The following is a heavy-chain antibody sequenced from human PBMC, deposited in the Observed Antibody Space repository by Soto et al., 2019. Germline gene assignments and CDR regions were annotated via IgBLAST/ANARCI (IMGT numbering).Heavy chain of an antibody. Sequence: QVQLVESGGGLVKPGGSLRLSCAASGFTFSDYYMSWIRQAPGKGLEWVSYISSSSSYTNYADSVKGRFTISRDNAKNSLSLQMNSLRAEDTAVYYCARRMRLRLVHCFDPWGQGTLVTVSS. J-gene: IGHJ5*02. CDR1: GFTFSDYY. V-gene: IGHV3-11*06. CDR3: ARRMRLRLVHCFDP. CDR2: ISSSSSYT. D-gene: IGHD6-25*01.